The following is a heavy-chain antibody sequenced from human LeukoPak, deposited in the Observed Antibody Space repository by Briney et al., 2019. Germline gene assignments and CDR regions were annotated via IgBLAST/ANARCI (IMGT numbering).Heavy chain of an antibody. Sequence: ASVKVSCKASGYTFTSYYMHWVRQAPGQGLEWMGLINPSGGSTSYAQKFQGRVTMTRDTSTSTVYMELSSLRSEDTAVYYCARGREYYDSSGYFDYWGQGTLVTVSS. D-gene: IGHD3-22*01. CDR1: GYTFTSYY. CDR3: ARGREYYDSSGYFDY. CDR2: INPSGGST. J-gene: IGHJ4*02. V-gene: IGHV1-46*01.